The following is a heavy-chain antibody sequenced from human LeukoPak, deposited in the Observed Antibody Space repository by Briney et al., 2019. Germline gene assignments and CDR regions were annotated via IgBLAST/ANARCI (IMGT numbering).Heavy chain of an antibody. CDR2: INHSGST. CDR1: GGSISNYY. J-gene: IGHJ4*02. CDR3: ASGWIAARLLY. D-gene: IGHD6-6*01. V-gene: IGHV4-34*01. Sequence: SGTLSLTCAVYGGSISNYYWSWIRQPPGKGLEWIGEINHSGSTNYNPSLKSRGTILVDTSKKQFSLKVRPVTAAHTAVYYCASGWIAARLLYWGQGTLVTASS.